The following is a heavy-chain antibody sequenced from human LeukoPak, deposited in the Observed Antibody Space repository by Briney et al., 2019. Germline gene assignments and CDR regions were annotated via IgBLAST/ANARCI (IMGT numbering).Heavy chain of an antibody. CDR3: AKDADKSGYYYEDY. J-gene: IGHJ4*02. CDR1: GFTFSSYG. D-gene: IGHD3-22*01. V-gene: IGHV3-30*18. CDR2: ISYDGSNK. Sequence: GRSLRLSCAASGFTFSSYGMHWVRQAPGKGLEWVAVISYDGSNKYYADSVKGRFTISRDNSKNTLYLQMNSLRAEDTAVYYCAKDADKSGYYYEDYWGQGTLVTVSS.